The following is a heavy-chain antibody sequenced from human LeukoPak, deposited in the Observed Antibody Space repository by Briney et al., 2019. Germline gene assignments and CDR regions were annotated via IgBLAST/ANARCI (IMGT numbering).Heavy chain of an antibody. J-gene: IGHJ4*02. CDR3: AKWNGYADY. V-gene: IGHV3-23*01. CDR2: VSGTGSNT. CDR1: GFTFSSYG. D-gene: IGHD5-12*01. Sequence: GGSLRLSCAASGFTFSSYGISWVRQAPGKGLEWVSGVSGTGSNTYYLDSAKGRLTISRDNSKNTVYLQMNSLRAEDSALYYCAKWNGYADYWGRGTLVTVSS.